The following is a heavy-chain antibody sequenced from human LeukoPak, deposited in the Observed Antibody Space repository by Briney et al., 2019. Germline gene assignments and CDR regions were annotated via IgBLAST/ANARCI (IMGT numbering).Heavy chain of an antibody. CDR1: GGSLSGYY. CDR3: ARVHDYGGNSGPLDY. Sequence: SETLSLTCTVSGGSLSGYYWTWIRQPPGKGLEWIGYIYYSGSTKYNPSLKSRVTISVDTSKNQFSLNLSSVTAADTAVYYCARVHDYGGNSGPLDYWGPGTLVTVSS. J-gene: IGHJ4*02. CDR2: IYYSGST. D-gene: IGHD4-23*01. V-gene: IGHV4-59*01.